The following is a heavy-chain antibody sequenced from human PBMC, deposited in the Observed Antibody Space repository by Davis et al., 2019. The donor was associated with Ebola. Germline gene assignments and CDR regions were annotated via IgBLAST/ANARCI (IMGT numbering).Heavy chain of an antibody. Sequence: GESLKISCKASGYSFTAYWIGWVRQMPGKGLEWMGIIYAGDSDARYSPSFEGQVTISVDRYLTTAYLQWSSLKASDSAIYYCARQESLYGYIDYWGQGTLVTVSS. CDR2: IYAGDSDA. CDR3: ARQESLYGYIDY. D-gene: IGHD5-24*01. CDR1: GYSFTAYW. J-gene: IGHJ4*02. V-gene: IGHV5-51*01.